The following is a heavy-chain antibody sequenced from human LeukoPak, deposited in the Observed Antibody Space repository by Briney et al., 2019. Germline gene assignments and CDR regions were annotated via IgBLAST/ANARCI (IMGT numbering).Heavy chain of an antibody. V-gene: IGHV3-48*03. Sequence: GGSLRLSCAASGFTFSSYEMNWVRQAPGKGLEWVSYISSGGTTIYYADSVKGRFTISRDNAKNSLYLQMNSLRVEDTAVYFCARVRDGSQDYWGQGTLVTVSS. J-gene: IGHJ4*02. CDR1: GFTFSSYE. D-gene: IGHD5-24*01. CDR2: ISSGGTTI. CDR3: ARVRDGSQDY.